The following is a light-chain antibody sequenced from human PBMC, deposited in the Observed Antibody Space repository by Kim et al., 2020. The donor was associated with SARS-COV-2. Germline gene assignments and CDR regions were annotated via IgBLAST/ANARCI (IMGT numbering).Light chain of an antibody. J-gene: IGKJ2*01. CDR3: QQVNSYPRT. CDR2: AAS. V-gene: IGKV1-9*01. CDR1: QGISSY. Sequence: DIQLTQSPSFLSASVGDRVTITCRASQGISSYLAWYQQKPGKAPKLLIYAASTLQSGVPSRFSGSGSGTEFTLTIRSLQPEDFAIYYCQQVNSYPRTFGQGTKLEIK.